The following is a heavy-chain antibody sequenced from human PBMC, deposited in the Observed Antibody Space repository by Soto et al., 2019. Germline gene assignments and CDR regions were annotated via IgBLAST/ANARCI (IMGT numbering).Heavy chain of an antibody. D-gene: IGHD6-19*01. CDR2: IDPSDSYT. J-gene: IGHJ6*01. V-gene: IGHV5-10-1*01. Sequence: GESLKISSKGSGYSFTSYWINWVREMPGKRLEWMGGIDPSDSYTNYRPSLEGHVTISVAKSISIAYWQWSSLNASARPMTYCPSHTSASRGGCLDVWGQGTTLTGSA. CDR3: PSHTSASRGGCLDV. CDR1: GYSFTSYW.